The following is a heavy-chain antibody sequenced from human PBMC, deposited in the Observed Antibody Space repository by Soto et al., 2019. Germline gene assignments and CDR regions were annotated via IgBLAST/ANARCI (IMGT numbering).Heavy chain of an antibody. CDR3: AKALAVAGIPRDY. CDR1: GFTFSSYA. V-gene: IGHV3-23*01. Sequence: EVQLLESGGGLVQPGGSLRLSCAASGFTFSSYAMSWVRQAPGKGLEWVSAISGSGGSTYYADSVKGRFTIYRDNSKNTLYLQMNSLRAEDTAVYYCAKALAVAGIPRDYWGQGTLVTVSS. CDR2: ISGSGGST. J-gene: IGHJ4*02. D-gene: IGHD6-19*01.